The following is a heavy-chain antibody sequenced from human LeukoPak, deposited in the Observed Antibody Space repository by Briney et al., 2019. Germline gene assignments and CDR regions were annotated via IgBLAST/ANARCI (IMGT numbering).Heavy chain of an antibody. CDR2: ISYDGSNK. D-gene: IGHD3-3*01. V-gene: IGHV3-30*18. J-gene: IGHJ4*02. CDR3: AKGRTRGVLRFLEWEYFDY. Sequence: GGPLRLSCAASGFTFSSYGMHWVRQAPGKGLEWVAVISYDGSNKYYADSVKGRFTISRDNSKNTLYLQMNSLRAEDTAVYYCAKGRTRGVLRFLEWEYFDYWGQGTLVTVSS. CDR1: GFTFSSYG.